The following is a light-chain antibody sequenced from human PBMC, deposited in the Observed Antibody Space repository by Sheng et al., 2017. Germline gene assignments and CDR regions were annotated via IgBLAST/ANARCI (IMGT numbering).Light chain of an antibody. CDR3: QQYDTLWT. CDR2: KAS. J-gene: IGKJ1*01. V-gene: IGKV1-5*03. CDR1: QSISDW. Sequence: DIQMTQSPSTLSASVGDRVTITCRASQSISDWLAWYQQKPGRAPKLLIYKASSLMSGVPSRFSGSGSGTEFTLTITNLQTDDFATYYCQQYDTLWTFGQGTKVEIK.